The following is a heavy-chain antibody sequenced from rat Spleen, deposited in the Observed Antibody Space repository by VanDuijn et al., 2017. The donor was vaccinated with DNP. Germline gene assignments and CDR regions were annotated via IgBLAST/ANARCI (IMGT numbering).Heavy chain of an antibody. CDR1: GFTFSDYN. Sequence: EVQLVESGGGLVQPGRSLKLSCAASGFTFSDYNMAWVRQAPKKGLEWVATISYDGSSTYYRDSVKGRFTISRDNAKSTLYLQMDSLRSEDTATYYGARNWEPPFDYWGQGVMVTVSS. J-gene: IGHJ2*01. CDR2: ISYDGSST. V-gene: IGHV5-7*01. CDR3: ARNWEPPFDY. D-gene: IGHD5-1*01.